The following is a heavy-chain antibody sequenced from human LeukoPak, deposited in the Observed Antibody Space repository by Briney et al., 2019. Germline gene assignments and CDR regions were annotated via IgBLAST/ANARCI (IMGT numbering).Heavy chain of an antibody. CDR2: ISSSSSYI. CDR1: GFTFSSYS. Sequence: GGSLRLSCAGSGFTFSSYSMNWVRQAPGKGLEWVSSISSSSSYIYYADSVKGRFTISRDNAKNSLYLQMNSLRAEDTAVYYCARDHHSYYDSSGYPVDIWGQGTMVTVSS. J-gene: IGHJ3*02. CDR3: ARDHHSYYDSSGYPVDI. V-gene: IGHV3-21*01. D-gene: IGHD3-22*01.